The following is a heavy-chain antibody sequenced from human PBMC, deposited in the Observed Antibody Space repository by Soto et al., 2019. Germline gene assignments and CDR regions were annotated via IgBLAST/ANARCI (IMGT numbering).Heavy chain of an antibody. J-gene: IGHJ4*02. Sequence: ASVKVSCKASGSTVTSYGISWVRQAPGQGLEWMGWISAYNGNTNYAQKLQGRVTMTTDTSTSTAYMELRSLRSDDTTVYYCARGLYYDILTGSQGYFDYWGQGTLVTVS. CDR3: ARGLYYDILTGSQGYFDY. D-gene: IGHD3-9*01. V-gene: IGHV1-18*04. CDR2: ISAYNGNT. CDR1: GSTVTSYG.